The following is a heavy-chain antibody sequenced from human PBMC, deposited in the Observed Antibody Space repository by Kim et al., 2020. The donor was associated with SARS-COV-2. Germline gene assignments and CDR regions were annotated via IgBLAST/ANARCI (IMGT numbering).Heavy chain of an antibody. Sequence: TDAQGFTGRFVFSLDPSVSPAYLQISSLKAEDTAVYYCARTVLWELRGFDYWGQGTLVTVSS. D-gene: IGHD1-26*01. CDR3: ARTVLWELRGFDY. J-gene: IGHJ4*02. V-gene: IGHV7-4-1*02.